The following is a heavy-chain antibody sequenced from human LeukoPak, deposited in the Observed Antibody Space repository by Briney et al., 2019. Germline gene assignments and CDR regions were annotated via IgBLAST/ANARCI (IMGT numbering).Heavy chain of an antibody. Sequence: PSETLSLTCTVSGGSISSYYWSWIRQPPGKGLEWIGYIYYCGSTNYNPSLKSRVTISVDTSKNQFSLKLSSVTAADTAVYYCARIGAYYYDSSGTYGMDVWAKGPRSPSP. D-gene: IGHD3-22*01. J-gene: IGHJ6*02. CDR2: IYYCGST. CDR3: ARIGAYYYDSSGTYGMDV. V-gene: IGHV4-59*08. CDR1: GGSISSYY.